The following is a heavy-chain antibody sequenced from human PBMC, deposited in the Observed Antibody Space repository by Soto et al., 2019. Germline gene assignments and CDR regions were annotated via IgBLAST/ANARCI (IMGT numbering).Heavy chain of an antibody. CDR1: GYSISSSNW. Sequence: QVQLQESGPGLVKPSDTLSLTCAVSGYSISSSNWWGWIRQPPVKGLEWIGYIYYSGSTYYNPSLKSRVTMSVDTSKNQFSLKLSSVTAVDTAVYYCARIAVFSSSWYYFDYWGQGTLVTVSS. CDR2: IYYSGST. CDR3: ARIAVFSSSWYYFDY. V-gene: IGHV4-28*01. D-gene: IGHD6-13*01. J-gene: IGHJ4*02.